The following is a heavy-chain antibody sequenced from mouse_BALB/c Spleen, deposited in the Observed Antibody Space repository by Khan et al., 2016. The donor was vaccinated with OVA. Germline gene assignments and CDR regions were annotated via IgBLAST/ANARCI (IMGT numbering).Heavy chain of an antibody. CDR3: ARIKKIEATYFDY. D-gene: IGHD1-1*01. J-gene: IGHJ2*01. Sequence: QVQLQQPGAELVKAGASVKMSCKASGYTFTSYWMHWVKQRLGQGLEWFAETNPTNGRTYYNEKVKSKATLTVDKTSSTAYMLLSGPAFEDSAVYYCARIKKIEATYFDYWGQGTTRTVSS. V-gene: IGHV1S81*02. CDR2: TNPTNGRT. CDR1: GYTFTSYW.